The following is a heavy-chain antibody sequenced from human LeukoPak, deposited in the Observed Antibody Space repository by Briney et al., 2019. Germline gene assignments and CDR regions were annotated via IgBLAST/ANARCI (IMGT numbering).Heavy chain of an antibody. CDR1: GFTFSSYS. Sequence: PGGSLRLSCAASGFTFSSYSMNWVRQAPGKGLEWVSSISSSSSYIYYADSVKGRFTISRDNAKNSLYLQMNSLRVEDTAVYYCAKEGRQWLVRGDFNYWGQGTLVTVSS. CDR3: AKEGRQWLVRGDFNY. V-gene: IGHV3-21*04. J-gene: IGHJ4*02. CDR2: ISSSSSYI. D-gene: IGHD6-19*01.